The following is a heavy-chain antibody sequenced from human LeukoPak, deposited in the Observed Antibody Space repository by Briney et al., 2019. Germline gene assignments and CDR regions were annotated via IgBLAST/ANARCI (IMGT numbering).Heavy chain of an antibody. D-gene: IGHD3-3*01. J-gene: IGHJ4*02. CDR3: AKGGYYDFWSGYPTEYYFDY. V-gene: IGHV3-30*02. CDR2: IRYDGSNK. CDR1: GFSFSSYG. Sequence: GGSLRLSCAASGFSFSSYGMHWVRQAPGKGLERVSFIRYDGSNKYYADSVKGRFTISRDNSKNTLYLQMNSLRAEDTAVYYCAKGGYYDFWSGYPTEYYFDYWGQGTLVTVSS.